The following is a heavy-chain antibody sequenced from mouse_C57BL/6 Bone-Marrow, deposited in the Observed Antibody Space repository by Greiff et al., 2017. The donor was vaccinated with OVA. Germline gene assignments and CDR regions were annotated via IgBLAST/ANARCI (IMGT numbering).Heavy chain of an antibody. V-gene: IGHV3-6*01. CDR3: ARDRYYYGSSYFDY. CDR1: GYSITSGYY. D-gene: IGHD1-1*01. Sequence: EVQRVESGPGLVKPSQSLSLTCSVTGYSITSGYYWNWIRQFPGNKLEWMGYISYDGSNNSNPSLKNRISITRDTSKNQFFLKLNSVTTEDTATYYCARDRYYYGSSYFDYWGQGTTLTVSS. J-gene: IGHJ2*01. CDR2: ISYDGSN.